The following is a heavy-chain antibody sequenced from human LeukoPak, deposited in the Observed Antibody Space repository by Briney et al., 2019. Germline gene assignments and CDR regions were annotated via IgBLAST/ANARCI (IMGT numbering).Heavy chain of an antibody. V-gene: IGHV2-5*01. CDR3: AHKGRGSGSYTM. J-gene: IGHJ4*02. CDR1: GFSLSSTGVG. CDR2: TYWNDDK. Sequence: GSGPTLVNPTQTLTLTCTFSGFSLSSTGVGVGWIRQSPGKALEWLAVTYWNDDKSYSPSLKSRLTITKGTSKNQVVLIMTNMDPVDTATYYCAHKGRGSGSYTMWGQGTLVTVSS. D-gene: IGHD3-10*01.